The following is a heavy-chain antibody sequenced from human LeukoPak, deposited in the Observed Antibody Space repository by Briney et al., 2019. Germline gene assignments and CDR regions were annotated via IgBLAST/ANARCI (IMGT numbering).Heavy chain of an antibody. Sequence: GGSLRPSCAASGFTLSGYWMHWVRQAPGKGLVWVSRVRSDGGDTTYADSVKGRLTISRDNAKNPLYLQMNSLRAEDTAVYYCARLLRGSAFDIWGQGTMVTVSS. CDR2: VRSDGGDT. D-gene: IGHD3-10*01. J-gene: IGHJ3*02. CDR1: GFTLSGYW. V-gene: IGHV3-74*01. CDR3: ARLLRGSAFDI.